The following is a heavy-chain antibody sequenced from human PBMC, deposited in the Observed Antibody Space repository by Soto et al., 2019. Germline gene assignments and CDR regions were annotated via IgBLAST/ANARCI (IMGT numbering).Heavy chain of an antibody. J-gene: IGHJ4*02. CDR1: GFTFDDYA. Sequence: EVQLVESGGGLVQSGRSLRLSCAASGFTFDDYAMHWVRQAPGKGLEWVSGISWNSGSIGYADSVKGRFTISRDNAKNSLYLQMNSLRAEDTALYYCAKDIGLRIAVADYWGQGTLVTVSS. V-gene: IGHV3-9*01. D-gene: IGHD6-19*01. CDR3: AKDIGLRIAVADY. CDR2: ISWNSGSI.